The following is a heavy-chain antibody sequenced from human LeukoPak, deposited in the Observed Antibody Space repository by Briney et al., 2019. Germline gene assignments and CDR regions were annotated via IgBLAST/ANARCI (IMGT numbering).Heavy chain of an antibody. V-gene: IGHV3-30-3*01. CDR3: ARLRGKYYDSSGPAFDI. D-gene: IGHD3-22*01. Sequence: GGSLRLSCAASGFTFSSYAMHWVRQAPGKGLEWVAVISYDGSNKYYADSVKGRFTISRDNSKNTLYLQMNSLRAEDTAVYYCARLRGKYYDSSGPAFDIWGQGTMVTVSS. CDR1: GFTFSSYA. J-gene: IGHJ3*02. CDR2: ISYDGSNK.